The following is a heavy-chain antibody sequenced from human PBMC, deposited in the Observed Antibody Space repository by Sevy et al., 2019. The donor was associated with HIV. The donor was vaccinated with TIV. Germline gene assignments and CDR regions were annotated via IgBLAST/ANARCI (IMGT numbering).Heavy chain of an antibody. D-gene: IGHD3-22*01. Sequence: GGSLRLSCTASGFTFDDYTMSWFRQAPGKGLEWVGFIRSKAYGGTTEYAASVKGRYTISRDNSKIIAFLQMNSLKTEDTAVYYCTSDLGYYDSSRMYDYWGQGTLVTVSS. CDR1: GFTFDDYT. CDR3: TSDLGYYDSSRMYDY. CDR2: IRSKAYGGTT. V-gene: IGHV3-49*03. J-gene: IGHJ4*02.